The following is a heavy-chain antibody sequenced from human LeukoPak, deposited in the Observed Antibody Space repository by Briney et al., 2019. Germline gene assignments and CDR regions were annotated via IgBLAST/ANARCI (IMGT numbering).Heavy chain of an antibody. CDR1: GVSISSYY. Sequence: KTSETLSLTCTVSGVSISSYYWSWIRQPAGKGLEWIGRIYTSGSTNYNPSLKSRVTMSVDTSKNQFSLKLSSVTAADTAVYYCARGHSIEPYYYYYYMDVWGKGTTVTVSS. CDR2: IYTSGST. V-gene: IGHV4-4*07. J-gene: IGHJ6*03. CDR3: ARGHSIEPYYYYYYMDV. D-gene: IGHD4-11*01.